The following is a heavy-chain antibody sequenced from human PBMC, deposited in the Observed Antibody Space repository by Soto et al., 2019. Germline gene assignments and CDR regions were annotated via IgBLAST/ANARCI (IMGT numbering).Heavy chain of an antibody. V-gene: IGHV3-74*01. J-gene: IGHJ4*02. D-gene: IGHD3-16*01. CDR3: ARGGGGFDY. CDR1: GFTFSSHW. CDR2: ISGDGTST. Sequence: VQLVESGGGLVQPGGSLRLSCAASGFTFSSHWMHWVRQAPGKGLVWVSHISGDGTSTSYADSVKGRFTVSRDNAKNTVYLQMTSLRAEDTALYYCARGGGGFDYWGQGTLVTVSS.